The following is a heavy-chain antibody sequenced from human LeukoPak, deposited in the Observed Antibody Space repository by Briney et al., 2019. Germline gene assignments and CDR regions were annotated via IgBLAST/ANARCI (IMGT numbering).Heavy chain of an antibody. J-gene: IGHJ4*02. Sequence: GGSLRLSCAASGFTFSNYWMHWVRQAPGKGLVWVSRINSDGSGTSYADSVKGRFTISRDNAKNTLYLQMNSLRAEDTAVYYCVRGNANGFDYWGQGTLVTVSS. D-gene: IGHD4/OR15-4a*01. CDR2: INSDGSGT. V-gene: IGHV3-74*01. CDR1: GFTFSNYW. CDR3: VRGNANGFDY.